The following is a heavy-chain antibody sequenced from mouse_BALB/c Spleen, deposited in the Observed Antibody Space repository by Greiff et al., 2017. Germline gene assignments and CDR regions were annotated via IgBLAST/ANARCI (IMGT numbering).Heavy chain of an antibody. CDR2: IYPGNVNT. Sequence: QVQLQQSGPELVKPGASVRISCKASGYTFTSYYIHWVKQRPGQGLEWIGWIYPGNVNTKYNEKFKGKATLTADKSSSTAYMQLSSLTSEDSAVYFCARSYGLYWYFDVWGAGTTVTVSS. CDR1: GYTFTSYY. CDR3: ARSYGLYWYFDV. J-gene: IGHJ1*01. V-gene: IGHV1S56*01. D-gene: IGHD1-1*02.